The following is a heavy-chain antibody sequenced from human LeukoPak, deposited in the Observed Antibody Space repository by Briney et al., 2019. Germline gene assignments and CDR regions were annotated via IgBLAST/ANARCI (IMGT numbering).Heavy chain of an antibody. CDR2: IKSKIAGGTT. J-gene: IGHJ6*03. CDR3: TTDGPFGVIITYMDV. CDR1: GFPFSNAW. D-gene: IGHD3-3*01. V-gene: IGHV3-15*01. Sequence: GGSLRLSCAASGFPFSNAWMSWVRQAPGKGLVWVGRIKSKIAGGTTDYAAPVKGRFTISRDDSKNTLYLQMNSLKTEDTAVYYCTTDGPFGVIITYMDVWGKGATVTVSS.